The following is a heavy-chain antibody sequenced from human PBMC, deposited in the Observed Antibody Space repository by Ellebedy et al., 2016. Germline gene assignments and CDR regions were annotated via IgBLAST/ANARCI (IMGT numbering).Heavy chain of an antibody. CDR1: GFTFSSYG. V-gene: IGHV3-30*03. Sequence: GGSLRLXXAASGFTFSSYGMHWVRQAPGKGLEWVAVISYDGSNKYYADSVKGRFTISRDNSKNTLYLQMNSLRAEDTAVYYCARGGGSYGYYFDYWGQGTLVTVSS. CDR2: ISYDGSNK. D-gene: IGHD1-26*01. CDR3: ARGGGSYGYYFDY. J-gene: IGHJ4*02.